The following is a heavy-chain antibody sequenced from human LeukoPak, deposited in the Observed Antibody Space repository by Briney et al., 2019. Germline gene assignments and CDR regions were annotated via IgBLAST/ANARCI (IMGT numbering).Heavy chain of an antibody. CDR3: ARVGGRPGDYYMDV. J-gene: IGHJ6*03. V-gene: IGHV3-21*01. CDR2: ISSSSSYI. CDR1: GFTFSSYS. D-gene: IGHD3-10*01. Sequence: GGSLRLSCAASGFTFSSYSMNWVRQAPGKGLEWVSSISSSSSYIYYADSVKGRFTISRDNAKNSLHLQMNSLRAEDTAVYYCARVGGRPGDYYMDVWGKGTTVTVSS.